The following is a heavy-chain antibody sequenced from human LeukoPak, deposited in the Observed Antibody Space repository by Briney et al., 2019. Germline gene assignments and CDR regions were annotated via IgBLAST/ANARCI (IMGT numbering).Heavy chain of an antibody. V-gene: IGHV1-69*06. D-gene: IGHD2-8*01. Sequence: SVKLSCKASGGTFSSYAISWVRQAPGQGLRWMGRIITIFGTANYAQKFQGRLTSTEDKSASTAYMELSSLRSEDTAVYYCARGYCTNGVCLWGAFDIWGQGTMVTVSS. CDR1: GGTFSSYA. CDR2: IITIFGTA. J-gene: IGHJ3*02. CDR3: ARGYCTNGVCLWGAFDI.